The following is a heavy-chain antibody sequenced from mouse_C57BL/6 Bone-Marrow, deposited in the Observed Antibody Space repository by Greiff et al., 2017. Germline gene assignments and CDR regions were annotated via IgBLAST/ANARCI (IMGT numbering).Heavy chain of an antibody. CDR2: INPNTGGT. D-gene: IGHD2-3*01. V-gene: IGHV1-18*01. Sequence: EVQLQQSGPELVKPGASVKIPCKASGYTFTDYNMDWVKQSHGKSLEWIGDINPNTGGTFYNQKFKGKATLTVDKSSSTAYMELRSLTSEDTAVYYCARGNGYYPYWYFDVWGTGTTVTVSS. J-gene: IGHJ1*03. CDR1: GYTFTDYN. CDR3: ARGNGYYPYWYFDV.